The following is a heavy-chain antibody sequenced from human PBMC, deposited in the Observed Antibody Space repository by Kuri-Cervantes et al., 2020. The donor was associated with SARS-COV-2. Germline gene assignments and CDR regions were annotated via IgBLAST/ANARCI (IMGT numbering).Heavy chain of an antibody. V-gene: IGHV3-53*01. Sequence: GESLKISCAASGFTVSSNHMTWVRQGPGKGLEWVSNFYSDEPYYADYVKARFTISRENAKNSLYLQMNSLRAEETAVYYCARESGPYCGGDCTLDKDDAFDIWGQGTMVTVSS. CDR2: FYSDEP. J-gene: IGHJ3*02. CDR1: GFTVSSNH. CDR3: ARESGPYCGGDCTLDKDDAFDI. D-gene: IGHD2-21*01.